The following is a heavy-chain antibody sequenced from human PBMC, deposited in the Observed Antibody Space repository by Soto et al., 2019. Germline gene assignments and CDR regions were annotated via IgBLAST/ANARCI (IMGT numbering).Heavy chain of an antibody. J-gene: IGHJ3*02. CDR3: ARKNGVLDAFDI. CDR2: IYYSGST. V-gene: IGHV4-28*01. CDR1: GGSSSSSNW. D-gene: IGHD4-17*01. Sequence: SETLSLTCAVSGGSSSSSNWWGWIRQPPGKGLEWIGYIYYSGSTYYNPSLKSRVTMSVDTSKNQFSLKLSSVTAVDTAVYYCARKNGVLDAFDIWGQGTMVTVSS.